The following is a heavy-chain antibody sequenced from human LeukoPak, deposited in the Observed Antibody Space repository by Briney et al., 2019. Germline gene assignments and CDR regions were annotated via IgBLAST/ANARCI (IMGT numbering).Heavy chain of an antibody. D-gene: IGHD2-21*02. CDR3: ARRAYCGGDCYLDY. CDR1: GYSFSSYW. J-gene: IGHJ4*02. V-gene: IGHV5-51*01. CDR2: IYPGDSDT. Sequence: GESLKISCKGSGYSFSSYWIGWVRQMPGKGLEWMGMIYPGDSDTRYSPSFQGQVTISADKSTSTAYLQWSSLKASDTAMYYCARRAYCGGDCYLDYWGQGTLVTVSS.